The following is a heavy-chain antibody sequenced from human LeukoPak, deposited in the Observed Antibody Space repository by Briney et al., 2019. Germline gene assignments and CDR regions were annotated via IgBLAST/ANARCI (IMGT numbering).Heavy chain of an antibody. V-gene: IGHV1-69*04. CDR3: ARDQTLPPPGYCTNGVCYRYFDY. Sequence: SVKVSCKASGYTFTSYYMHWVRQAPGQGLEWMGRIIPILGIANYAQKFQGRVTITADKSTSTAYMELSSLRSEDTAVYYCARDQTLPPPGYCTNGVCYRYFDYWGQGTLVTVSS. J-gene: IGHJ4*02. CDR2: IIPILGIA. D-gene: IGHD2-8*01. CDR1: GYTFTSYY.